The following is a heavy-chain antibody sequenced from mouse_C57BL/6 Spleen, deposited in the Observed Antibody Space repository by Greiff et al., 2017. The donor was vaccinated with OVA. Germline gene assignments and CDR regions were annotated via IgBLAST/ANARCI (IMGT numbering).Heavy chain of an antibody. V-gene: IGHV3-6*01. CDR3: ARGSSYPMDY. CDR1: GYSITSGYY. D-gene: IGHD1-1*01. Sequence: EVKLEASGPGLVKPSQSLSLTCSVTGYSITSGYYWNWIRQFPGNKLEWMGYISYDGSNNYNPSLKNRISITRDTSKNQFFLKLNSVTTEDTATYYCARGSSYPMDYWGQGTSVTVSS. CDR2: ISYDGSN. J-gene: IGHJ4*01.